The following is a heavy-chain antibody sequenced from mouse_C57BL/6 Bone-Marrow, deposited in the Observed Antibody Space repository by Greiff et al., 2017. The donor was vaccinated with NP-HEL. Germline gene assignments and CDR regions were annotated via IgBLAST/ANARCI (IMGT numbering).Heavy chain of an antibody. CDR3: ARALTTVVAHWYFDV. V-gene: IGHV1-53*01. Sequence: VQLQQPGTELVKPGASVKLSCKASGYTFTSYWMHWVKQRPGQGLEWIGNINPSNGGTNYNEKFKSKATLTVDKSSSTAYMQLSSLTSEDSAVYYCARALTTVVAHWYFDVWGTGTTVTVSS. J-gene: IGHJ1*03. D-gene: IGHD1-1*01. CDR2: INPSNGGT. CDR1: GYTFTSYW.